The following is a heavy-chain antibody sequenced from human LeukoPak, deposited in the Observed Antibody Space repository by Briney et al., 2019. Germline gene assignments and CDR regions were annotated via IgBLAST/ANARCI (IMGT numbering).Heavy chain of an antibody. D-gene: IGHD1-26*01. CDR2: INHSGST. CDR1: GGSFSGYY. V-gene: IGHV4-34*01. J-gene: IGHJ4*02. Sequence: PSETLSLTCAVYGGSFSGYYWSWIRQPAGKGLEWIGEINHSGSTNYNPSLKSRVTISVDTSKNQFSLKLSSVTAADTAVYYCARGGIVGAPDYWGQGTLVTVSS. CDR3: ARGGIVGAPDY.